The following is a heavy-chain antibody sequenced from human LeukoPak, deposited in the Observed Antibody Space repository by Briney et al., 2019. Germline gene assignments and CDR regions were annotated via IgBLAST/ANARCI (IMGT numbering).Heavy chain of an antibody. CDR2: INHGGST. V-gene: IGHV4-34*01. D-gene: IGHD1-14*01. J-gene: IGHJ4*02. Sequence: SETLSLTCAVYGGSFSGYYWSWIRQPPGKGLEWIGEINHGGSTNYNPSLKSRVTISVDTSKNQFSLKLSSVTAADTAVYYCACPSGNHLYSFDYWGQGTLVTVSS. CDR1: GGSFSGYY. CDR3: ACPSGNHLYSFDY.